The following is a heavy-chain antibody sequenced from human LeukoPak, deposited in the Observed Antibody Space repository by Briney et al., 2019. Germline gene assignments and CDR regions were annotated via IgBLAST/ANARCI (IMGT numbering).Heavy chain of an antibody. CDR3: ARDPKIAKVEATIPYYFDY. V-gene: IGHV3-30*04. CDR1: GFTFSSYA. D-gene: IGHD1-26*01. CDR2: ISYDGSNK. J-gene: IGHJ4*02. Sequence: PGRSLRLSCAASGFTFSSYAMHWVRQAPGKGLEWVAVISYDGSNKYYADSVKGRFTISRDNSKNTLYLQMNSLRAEDTAVYYCARDPKIAKVEATIPYYFDYWGQGTLVTVSS.